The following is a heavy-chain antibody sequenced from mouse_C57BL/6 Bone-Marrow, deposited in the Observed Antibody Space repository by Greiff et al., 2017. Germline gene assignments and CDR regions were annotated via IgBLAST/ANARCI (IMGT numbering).Heavy chain of an antibody. D-gene: IGHD1-1*01. CDR1: GFTFSDYG. J-gene: IGHJ2*01. CDR3: ARSTTAVVGEDY. Sequence: EVQLMESGGGLVKPGGSLKLSCAASGFTFSDYGMHWVRQAPEKGLEWVAYISSGSSTIYYADTVKGRFTISRDNAKNTLFLQMTSLRSEDTAMYYGARSTTAVVGEDYWGQGTTLTVSS. CDR2: ISSGSSTI. V-gene: IGHV5-17*01.